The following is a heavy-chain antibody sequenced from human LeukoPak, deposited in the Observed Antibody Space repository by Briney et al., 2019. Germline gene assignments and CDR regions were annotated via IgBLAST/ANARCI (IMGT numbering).Heavy chain of an antibody. CDR2: IYYSGST. CDR3: ARVWGYGSGSYYPTFDY. D-gene: IGHD3-10*01. Sequence: SETLSLTCTVSGGSISSSSYYWGWIRQPPGKGLEWIGSIYYSGSTYYNPSLKSRVTISVDTSKNQFSLKLSSVTAADTAVYYCARVWGYGSGSYYPTFDYWGQGTLVTVSS. V-gene: IGHV4-39*07. CDR1: GGSISSSSYY. J-gene: IGHJ4*02.